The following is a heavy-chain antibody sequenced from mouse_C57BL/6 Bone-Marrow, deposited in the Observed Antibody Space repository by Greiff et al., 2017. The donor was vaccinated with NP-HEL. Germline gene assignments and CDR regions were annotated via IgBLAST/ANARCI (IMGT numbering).Heavy chain of an antibody. CDR3: TTTVVATRGFAY. J-gene: IGHJ3*01. Sequence: DVMLVESGGGLVQPGGSMKLSCAASGFTFSDAWMDWVRQSPEKGLEWVAEIRNKANNHATYYAESVKGRFTISRDDSKSSVYLQMNSLRAEDTGIYYCTTTVVATRGFAYWGQGTLVTVSA. D-gene: IGHD1-1*01. CDR2: IRNKANNHAT. V-gene: IGHV6-6*01. CDR1: GFTFSDAW.